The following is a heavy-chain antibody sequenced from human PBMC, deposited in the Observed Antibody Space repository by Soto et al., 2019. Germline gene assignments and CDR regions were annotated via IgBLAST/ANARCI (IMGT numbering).Heavy chain of an antibody. J-gene: IGHJ6*04. CDR1: GGAFGSYA. CDR3: GGIVGATIGRQYYYHYGMDV. D-gene: IGHD1-26*01. V-gene: IGHV1-69*13. CDR2: IIPIFGTA. Sequence: SVKVSWKASGGAFGSYAISWVRQAPGQGLEWLGGIIPIFGTANYAQKFQGRVTITADESTSTAYMELSSLRSEDTAVYYCGGIVGATIGRQYYYHYGMDVWGEGTTVTVSS.